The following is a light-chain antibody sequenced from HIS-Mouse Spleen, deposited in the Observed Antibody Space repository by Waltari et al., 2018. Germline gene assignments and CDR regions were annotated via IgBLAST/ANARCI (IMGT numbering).Light chain of an antibody. J-gene: IGLJ3*02. CDR2: EDN. Sequence: NFMLTQPHSVSESPGKTVTIPCTGSSGSIASNYVQWYQQRPGSAPTTVIYEDNQRPSGVPDRFSGSIDSSSNSASLTISGLKTEDEADYYCQSYDSSNWVFGGGTKLTVL. V-gene: IGLV6-57*02. CDR3: QSYDSSNWV. CDR1: SGSIASNY.